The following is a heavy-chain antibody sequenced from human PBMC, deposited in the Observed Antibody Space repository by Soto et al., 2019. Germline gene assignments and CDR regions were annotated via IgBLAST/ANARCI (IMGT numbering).Heavy chain of an antibody. CDR2: IYYSGST. CDR1: CGSIISYY. V-gene: IGHV4-59*01. D-gene: IGHD4-17*01. Sequence: SETLFLTCTVSCGSIISYYWSWIRQPPGEGVEWIGYIYYSGSTNYNPSLKSRVTISVDTSKNQFSLKLSSVTAADTAVYYCARVSGDYINFYYYYYGMDVWGQGTTVTVSS. J-gene: IGHJ6*02. CDR3: ARVSGDYINFYYYYYGMDV.